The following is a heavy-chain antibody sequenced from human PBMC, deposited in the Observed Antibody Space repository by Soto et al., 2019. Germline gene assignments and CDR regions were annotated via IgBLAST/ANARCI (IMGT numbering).Heavy chain of an antibody. J-gene: IGHJ6*03. V-gene: IGHV1-58*01. Sequence: GASVKVSCKASGFTFTSSAVQWVRQSRGQRLEWIGWIVVGSSNTNYAQKFQERVTITRDMSTSTAYMELSSLRHEDSAVYYCAAPGGITGTTDRSSYSYYMDGCGKVTRVTV. CDR3: AAPGGITGTTDRSSYSYYMDG. CDR1: GFTFTSSA. CDR2: IVVGSSNT. D-gene: IGHD1-20*01.